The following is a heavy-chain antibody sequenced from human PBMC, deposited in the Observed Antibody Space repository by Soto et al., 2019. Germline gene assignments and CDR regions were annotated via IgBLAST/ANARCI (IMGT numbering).Heavy chain of an antibody. CDR2: IHHSGTT. V-gene: IGHV4-34*01. D-gene: IGHD3-10*01. J-gene: IGHJ4*02. CDR3: ARLPDVMVREFYFDS. Sequence: SETLSLTCTVYGGSFSSFYWSWIRQSPGKGLEWIGEIHHSGTTNYNPSLKSRVTISVDTSKNQLSLRLTSVTAADTSVYYCARLPDVMVREFYFDSWGQGTLVTVSS. CDR1: GGSFSSFY.